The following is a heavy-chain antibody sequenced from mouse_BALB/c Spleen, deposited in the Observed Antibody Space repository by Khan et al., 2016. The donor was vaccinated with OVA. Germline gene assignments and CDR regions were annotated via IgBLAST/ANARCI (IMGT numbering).Heavy chain of an antibody. CDR1: GYTFTDYY. CDR3: ARRNYFGYTFAY. Sequence: QVQLQQPGAELARPGASVQLSCKASGYTFTDYYINWVKQRTGQGLEWIGEISPGSGDTYYNERFKGKATLTADKSSSTAYMQLSSLTSEASAVYFCARRNYFGYTFAYWGQGTLVTVSA. V-gene: IGHV1-77*01. CDR2: ISPGSGDT. D-gene: IGHD1-2*01. J-gene: IGHJ3*01.